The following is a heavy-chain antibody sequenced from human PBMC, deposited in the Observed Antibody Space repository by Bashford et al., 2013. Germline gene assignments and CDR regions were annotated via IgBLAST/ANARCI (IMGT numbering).Heavy chain of an antibody. J-gene: IGHJ5*02. CDR3: GRHGTAGNINWFDP. D-gene: IGHD6-13*01. CDR1: GGSISSSSYY. Sequence: SETLSLTCTVSGGSISSSSYYWGWIRQPPGKGLEWIGTIYYSGSTYYNPSLKSRVTISVDTSKNQFSLKLSSVTAADTAVYYCGRHGTAGNINWFDPWGQGTLVTVSS. V-gene: IGHV4-39*01. CDR2: IYYSGST.